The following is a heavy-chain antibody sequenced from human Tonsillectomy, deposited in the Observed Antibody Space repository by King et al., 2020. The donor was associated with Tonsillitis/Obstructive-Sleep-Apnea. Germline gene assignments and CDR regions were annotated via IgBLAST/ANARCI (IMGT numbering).Heavy chain of an antibody. J-gene: IGHJ6*03. CDR3: ARGYCGDCYFDHYYYYYMDV. Sequence: VQLVESGAEVKKPGASVKVSCKASGYTFTSYYMHWVRQAPGQGLEWMGIINPSGGSTSYTQKFQGRVTMTRDTSTSTVYMELSSLRSEDTAVYYCARGYCGDCYFDHYYYYYMDVWGKGTTVTVSS. CDR2: INPSGGST. CDR1: GYTFTSYY. V-gene: IGHV1-46*01. D-gene: IGHD2-21*01.